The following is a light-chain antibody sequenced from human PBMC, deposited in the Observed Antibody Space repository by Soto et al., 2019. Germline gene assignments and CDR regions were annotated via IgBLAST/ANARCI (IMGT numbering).Light chain of an antibody. J-gene: IGKJ1*01. Sequence: DIQMTPSPSTLSASVGDRVTITCRASQSISDSLAWYQQKPGKAPKLLIYEASSLKSGVPSRFSGRRSGTEYTLPISSLQPDDFATYYCQQYNGYWTFGQGTKVEI. CDR2: EAS. V-gene: IGKV1-5*03. CDR1: QSISDS. CDR3: QQYNGYWT.